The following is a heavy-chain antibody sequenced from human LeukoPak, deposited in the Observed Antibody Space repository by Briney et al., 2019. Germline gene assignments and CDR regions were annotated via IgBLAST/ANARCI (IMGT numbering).Heavy chain of an antibody. V-gene: IGHV1-69*13. CDR2: IIPIFGTA. CDR1: GGTFSSYA. D-gene: IGHD3-22*01. Sequence: ASVKVSCKASGGTFSSYAISWVRQAPGQGLEWMGGIIPIFGTANYAQKFQGRVTITADESTSTAYMELSSLRSEDTAVYYCARRYNYYDSIEWFDPWGQGTLVTVSS. J-gene: IGHJ5*02. CDR3: ARRYNYYDSIEWFDP.